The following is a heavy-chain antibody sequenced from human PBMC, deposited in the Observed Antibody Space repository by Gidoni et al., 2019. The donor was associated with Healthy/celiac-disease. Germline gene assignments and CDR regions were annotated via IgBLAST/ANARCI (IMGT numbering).Heavy chain of an antibody. D-gene: IGHD3-22*01. CDR3: ARIYYYDSSGYDDY. J-gene: IGHJ4*02. Sequence: QVLLVESGGGVVQPGRSLRLSCAASGFTFSSYGMHWVRQAPGKGLEWVAVIWYDGSNKYYADSVKGRFTISRDNSKNTLYLQMNSLRAEDTAVYYCARIYYYDSSGYDDYWGQGTLVTVSS. CDR2: IWYDGSNK. CDR1: GFTFSSYG. V-gene: IGHV3-33*08.